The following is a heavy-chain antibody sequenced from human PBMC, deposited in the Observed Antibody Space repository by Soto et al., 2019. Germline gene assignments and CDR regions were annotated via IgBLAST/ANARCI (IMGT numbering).Heavy chain of an antibody. J-gene: IGHJ6*02. CDR2: IIPIFGTA. D-gene: IGHD3-10*01. V-gene: IGHV1-69*12. CDR3: ARDSGVTMVRGVIPYYYYGMDV. Sequence: QVQLVQAGAEVNKPGSSVKVSCKASGGTFSSYAISWVRQAPGQGLEWMGGIIPIFGTANYAQKFQGRVTSTADESTSTAYMELSSLRSEETAVYYCARDSGVTMVRGVIPYYYYGMDVWGQGTTVTVSS. CDR1: GGTFSSYA.